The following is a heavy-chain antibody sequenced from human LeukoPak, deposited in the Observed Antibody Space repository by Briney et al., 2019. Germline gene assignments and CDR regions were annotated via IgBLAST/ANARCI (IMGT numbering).Heavy chain of an antibody. CDR1: GFTFSTYA. Sequence: GALRLSCAASGFTFSTYAMHWVRQAPGKGLEWVAVISHDGNNKYYADSVKGRSTISRDNSKNTLYLQMNSLRAEDTAVYYCARDRSSPYDFWSGYYREGMDVWGQGTTVTVSS. CDR3: ARDRSSPYDFWSGYYREGMDV. D-gene: IGHD3-3*01. V-gene: IGHV3-30-3*01. CDR2: ISHDGNNK. J-gene: IGHJ6*02.